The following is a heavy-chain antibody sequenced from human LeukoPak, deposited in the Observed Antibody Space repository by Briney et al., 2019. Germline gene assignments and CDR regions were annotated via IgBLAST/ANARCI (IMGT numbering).Heavy chain of an antibody. CDR1: GYTLTELS. V-gene: IGHV1-24*01. CDR3: ATDSPRIAAAGYYYMDV. CDR2: FDPEDGET. D-gene: IGHD6-13*01. J-gene: IGHJ6*03. Sequence: ASVKVSCKVSGYTLTELSMHWVRQAPGKGLEWMGGFDPEDGETIYAQKFQGRVTMTEDTSTDTAYMELSSLRSEDTAVYYCATDSPRIAAAGYYYMDVWGKGTTVTVSS.